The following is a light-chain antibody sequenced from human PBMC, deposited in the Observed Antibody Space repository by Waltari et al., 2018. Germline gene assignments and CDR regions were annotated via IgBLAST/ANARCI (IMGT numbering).Light chain of an antibody. J-gene: IGLJ2*01. CDR3: ISYITSSTLEL. CDR2: DVS. V-gene: IGLV2-14*03. Sequence: QSALTQPASVSGSPGQSISISCTGTSSDVGGYNYVSWYQQHPGKAPKLKIYDVSNRPSGVSNRFSGSKSGNTASLTISGLQADDEADYYCISYITSSTLELFGGGTSLTVL. CDR1: SSDVGGYNY.